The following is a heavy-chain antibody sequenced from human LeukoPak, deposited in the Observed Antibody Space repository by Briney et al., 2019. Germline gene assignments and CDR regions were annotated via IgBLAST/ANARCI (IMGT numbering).Heavy chain of an antibody. Sequence: ASVKVSCKASGGTFSSYAISWVRQAPGQGLEWMGGIIPIFGTANYAQKFQGRVTITADKSTSTAYMELSSLRSEDTAVYYCASGGHSSSWYPFDYWGQGTLVTVSS. V-gene: IGHV1-69*06. CDR3: ASGGHSSSWYPFDY. D-gene: IGHD6-13*01. CDR2: IIPIFGTA. CDR1: GGTFSSYA. J-gene: IGHJ4*02.